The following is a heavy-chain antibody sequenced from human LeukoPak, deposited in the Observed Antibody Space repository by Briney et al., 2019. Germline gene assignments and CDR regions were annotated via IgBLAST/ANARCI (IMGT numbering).Heavy chain of an antibody. CDR2: INPNSGGT. V-gene: IGHV1-2*04. CDR1: GYTFTGYY. CDR3: ARGLTIFWPSLCMDV. Sequence: ASVKVSCKASGYTFTGYYMHWVRQAPGQGLEWVGWINPNSGGTNYAQKFQGWVTMTRDTSISTAYMELSRLRSDDTAVYYCARGLTIFWPSLCMDVWGQGTTVTVSS. D-gene: IGHD3-9*01. J-gene: IGHJ6*02.